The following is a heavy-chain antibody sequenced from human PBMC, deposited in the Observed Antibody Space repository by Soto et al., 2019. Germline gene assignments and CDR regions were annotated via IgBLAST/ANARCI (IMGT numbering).Heavy chain of an antibody. CDR2: IYTSGST. J-gene: IGHJ4*02. CDR3: ARTSSSWYHFDF. D-gene: IGHD6-13*01. CDR1: GGSITSYY. Sequence: PSETLSLTCTVSGGSITSYYWSWIRQPVGRGLEWIGRIYTSGSTNYNPSLKSRVTMSVDRSKNQFSLRLSSATAADTAVYYCARTSSSWYHFDFWGQGTLVTVSS. V-gene: IGHV4-4*07.